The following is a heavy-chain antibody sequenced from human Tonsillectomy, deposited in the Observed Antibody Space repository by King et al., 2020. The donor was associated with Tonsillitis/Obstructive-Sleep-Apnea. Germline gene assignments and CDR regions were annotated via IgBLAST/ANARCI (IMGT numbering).Heavy chain of an antibody. J-gene: IGHJ3*02. CDR2: ISSSSTFR. CDR1: GFTFSTYS. V-gene: IGHV3-21*01. D-gene: IGHD7-27*01. Sequence: VQLVESGGGLVKPGGSLRLSCAASGFTFSTYSMNWVRQAPGKGLEWVYSISSSSTFRNYADSVKGRFTISRDNAKNSLYLQMNSLRAEDTAVYYCATLLGAFDIWGQGTMVTVSS. CDR3: ATLLGAFDI.